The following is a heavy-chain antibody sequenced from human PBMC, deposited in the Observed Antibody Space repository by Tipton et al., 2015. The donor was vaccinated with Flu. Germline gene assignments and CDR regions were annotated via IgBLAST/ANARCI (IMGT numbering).Heavy chain of an antibody. CDR2: IQYSEHT. D-gene: IGHD3-10*01. CDR3: ARHVDRSWMLEF. J-gene: IGHJ4*02. V-gene: IGHV4-59*01. Sequence: TLSLTCSVSGGSINSSYWSWIRQSPGKGLEWIGNIQYSEHTNYNPSLKSRVTIAVDTSKNQFSLQLSSVAAADTAVYYCARHVDRSWMLEFWDKGTLVTVAS. CDR1: GGSINSSY.